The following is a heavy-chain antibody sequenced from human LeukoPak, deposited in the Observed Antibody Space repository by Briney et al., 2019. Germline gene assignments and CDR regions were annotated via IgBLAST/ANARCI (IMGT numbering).Heavy chain of an antibody. CDR1: GFTFSSYN. J-gene: IGHJ4*02. Sequence: GGSLRLSCVASGFTFSSYNINWVRQAPGKGLEWVSYISSSSSTIHYADSVKGRFTISRDKAKNSLYLQMNSLRDEDTAVYYCARAVSGYIYGYGYWGQGTLVTVSS. CDR2: ISSSSSTI. CDR3: ARAVSGYIYGYGY. D-gene: IGHD5-18*01. V-gene: IGHV3-48*02.